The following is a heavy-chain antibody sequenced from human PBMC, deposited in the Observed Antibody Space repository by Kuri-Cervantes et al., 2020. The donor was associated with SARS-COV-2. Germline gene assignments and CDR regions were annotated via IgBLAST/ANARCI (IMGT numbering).Heavy chain of an antibody. CDR3: ARRRIVAAGDYYYGMDV. V-gene: IGHV5-10-1*01. J-gene: IGHJ6*02. CDR2: IDPSDSYT. D-gene: IGHD6-13*01. CDR1: GYSFSSYW. Sequence: GESLKISCKGSGYSFSSYWISWVRQMPGKGLEWVGKIDPSDSYTNYGPSFQGHVTISTDKSISTAYLQWSSLKASDTAMYYCARRRIVAAGDYYYGMDVWGQGTTVTVSS.